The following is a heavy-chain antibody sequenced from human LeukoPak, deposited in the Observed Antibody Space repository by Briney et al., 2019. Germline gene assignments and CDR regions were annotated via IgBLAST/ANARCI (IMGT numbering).Heavy chain of an antibody. V-gene: IGHV4-39*01. CDR2: WCYDGNM. CDR3: ARQPTGYMDV. Sequence: PSETLSLTCTVSGASITSGIYCWDWIRQPPGKGLQWIGNWCYDGNMYHNPSLKSRVTVSVDTSKNQFSLILSSVTAADTAVYYCARQPTGYMDVWGKGTTVTASS. D-gene: IGHD7-27*01. J-gene: IGHJ6*03. CDR1: GASITSGIYC.